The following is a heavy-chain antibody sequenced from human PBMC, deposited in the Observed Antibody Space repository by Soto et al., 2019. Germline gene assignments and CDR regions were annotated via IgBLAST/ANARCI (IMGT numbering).Heavy chain of an antibody. Sequence: QVQLVQSGAEVKKPGSSVKVSCKASGGTFSSYAISWVRQAPGQGLEWMGGILPIFGTGNYAQKFQGRVTITAEESTSTAYNELSRLRCEDTAVYYCARHVPAAGYYYGMDVWGQGTTVTFS. D-gene: IGHD2-2*01. V-gene: IGHV1-69*12. CDR2: ILPIFGTG. J-gene: IGHJ6*02. CDR3: ARHVPAAGYYYGMDV. CDR1: GGTFSSYA.